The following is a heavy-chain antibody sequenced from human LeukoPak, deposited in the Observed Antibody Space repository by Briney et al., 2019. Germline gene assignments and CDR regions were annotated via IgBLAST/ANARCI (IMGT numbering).Heavy chain of an antibody. CDR1: GGSISSYY. CDR3: ARVKVDFWSGYRYWYFDL. Sequence: PSETLSLTCTVSGGSISSYYWSWIRQPPGKGLEWIGYIYYSGSTNYNPSLKSRVTISVDMSKNQFSLKLSSVTAADTAVYYCARVKVDFWSGYRYWYFDLWGRGTLVTVSS. D-gene: IGHD3-3*01. V-gene: IGHV4-59*01. CDR2: IYYSGST. J-gene: IGHJ2*01.